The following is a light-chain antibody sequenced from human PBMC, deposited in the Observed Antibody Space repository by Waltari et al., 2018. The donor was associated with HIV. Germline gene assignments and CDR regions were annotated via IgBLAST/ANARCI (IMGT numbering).Light chain of an antibody. CDR1: NIGSKS. Sequence: SYVLTQPPSVSVAPGQTARITCGGNNIGSKSVHWYQKKPGQAPVLVVYDDSDRPSGIPERFSGANSGNTATLTSSRVDAGDEADYYCQVWDGSSDSHVVFGGGTKLTVL. CDR2: DDS. CDR3: QVWDGSSDSHVV. J-gene: IGLJ2*01. V-gene: IGLV3-21*02.